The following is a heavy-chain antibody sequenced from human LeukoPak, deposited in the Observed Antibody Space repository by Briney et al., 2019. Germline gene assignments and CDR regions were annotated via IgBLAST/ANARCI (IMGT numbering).Heavy chain of an antibody. CDR3: ARQGDYEPAGFDY. D-gene: IGHD4-17*01. V-gene: IGHV4-4*02. CDR1: GGSISSSNW. Sequence: SGTLSLTCAVSGGSISSSNWWSWVRQPPGKGLEWIGEIYHSGSTNYNPSLRSRVTISVDKSKNQFSLKLSSVTAADTAVYYCARQGDYEPAGFDYWGQGTLVTVSS. J-gene: IGHJ4*02. CDR2: IYHSGST.